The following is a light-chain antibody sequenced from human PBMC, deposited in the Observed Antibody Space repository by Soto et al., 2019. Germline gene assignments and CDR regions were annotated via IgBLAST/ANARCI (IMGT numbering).Light chain of an antibody. CDR1: QSISSY. CDR3: QQSYSTPLT. Sequence: DIQMTQSPSSLSASVGDRVTITCRASQSISSYLNWYQQKPGIAPKVLIYTASNLRSGVPSRFSGSGSGTDFTLTISSLQPEDFATYYCQQSYSTPLTFGPGTKVDIK. CDR2: TAS. V-gene: IGKV1-39*01. J-gene: IGKJ3*01.